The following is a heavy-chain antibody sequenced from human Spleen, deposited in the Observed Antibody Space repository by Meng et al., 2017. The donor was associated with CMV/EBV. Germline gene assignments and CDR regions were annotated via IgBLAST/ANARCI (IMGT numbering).Heavy chain of an antibody. J-gene: IGHJ4*02. D-gene: IGHD5-24*01. CDR2: ISGSGDGT. CDR3: ARDRGWLQWANYFDY. CDR1: EFTFYNYA. V-gene: IGHV3-23*01. Sequence: GESLKISCAASEFTFYNYAMSWVRQAPGKGLEWVSAISGSGDGTSYADSVNGRFTISRDNAKNSLYLQMNSLRAEDTAVYYCARDRGWLQWANYFDYWGQGTLVTVSS.